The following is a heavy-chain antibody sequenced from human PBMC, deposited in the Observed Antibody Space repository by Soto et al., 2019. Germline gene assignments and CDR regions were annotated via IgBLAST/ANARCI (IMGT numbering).Heavy chain of an antibody. CDR2: INPSGGST. Sequence: ASVKVSCKASGYTFTSYYMHWVRQAPGQGLEWMGIINPSGGSTSYAQKFQGRVTMTRDTSTSTVYMELSSLRSEDTAVYYCARAGVWSGYYLYYYYYYMDVWGKGTTVTVSS. CDR1: GYTFTSYY. CDR3: ARAGVWSGYYLYYYYYYMDV. J-gene: IGHJ6*03. V-gene: IGHV1-46*01. D-gene: IGHD3-3*01.